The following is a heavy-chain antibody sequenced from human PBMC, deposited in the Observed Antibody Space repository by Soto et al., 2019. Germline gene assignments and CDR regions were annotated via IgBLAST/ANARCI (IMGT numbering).Heavy chain of an antibody. V-gene: IGHV3-23*01. CDR3: AKDPPWTVGPLAMDV. CDR2: FSGSGGNI. J-gene: IGHJ6*02. CDR1: GFTFSTHA. Sequence: EVQLLESGGGLVQPGGSLRLSCVASGFTFSTHAMSWVRQAPGKGLEWVSTFSGSGGNIYYAESVKGRLTISRDDSKNTLYLQMNSLRVEDMAVYYCAKDPPWTVGPLAMDVWGQGTTVTVSS. D-gene: IGHD2-2*01.